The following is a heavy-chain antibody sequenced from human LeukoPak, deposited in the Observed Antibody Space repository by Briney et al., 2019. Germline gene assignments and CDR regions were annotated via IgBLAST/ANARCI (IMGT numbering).Heavy chain of an antibody. CDR3: ARVRTVYYYYMDV. Sequence: PGGSLRLSCAASGFTFSSYSMNWVRQAPGKGLEWVSSISCSSSYIYYADSVKGRFTISRDNAKHSLYLQMNSLRAEDTAVYYCARVRTVYYYYMDVWGKGTTVTVSS. CDR1: GFTFSSYS. J-gene: IGHJ6*03. D-gene: IGHD4-11*01. CDR2: ISCSSSYI. V-gene: IGHV3-21*01.